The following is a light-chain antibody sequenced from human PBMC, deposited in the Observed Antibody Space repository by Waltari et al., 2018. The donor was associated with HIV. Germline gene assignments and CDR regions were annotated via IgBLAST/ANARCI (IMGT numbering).Light chain of an antibody. Sequence: QSVVTQPPSASGTPGQRVTISCSGGGSNIGSNYVYWYQHVPGTAPRIFSYRRIPRPSAVPARFAGSKSGASASLAISGLQSEDEAEYYCAVWDDSLTGVVFGGGTKLTVL. CDR2: RRI. J-gene: IGLJ2*01. V-gene: IGLV1-47*01. CDR3: AVWDDSLTGVV. CDR1: GSNIGSNY.